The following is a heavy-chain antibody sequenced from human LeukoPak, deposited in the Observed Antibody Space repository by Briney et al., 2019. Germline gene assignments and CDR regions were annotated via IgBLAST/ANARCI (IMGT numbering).Heavy chain of an antibody. CDR3: ARDSPVTHFDY. CDR1: GFTFSSSW. Sequence: GGSLRLSCAASGFTFSSSWMHWVRQAPGKGLVWVSRINSDGSSTSYADSVKGRFTISRDNAKNTLYLQMNSLRAEDTAVYYCARDSPVTHFDYWGQGTLVTVSS. V-gene: IGHV3-74*01. J-gene: IGHJ4*02. CDR2: INSDGSST. D-gene: IGHD4-17*01.